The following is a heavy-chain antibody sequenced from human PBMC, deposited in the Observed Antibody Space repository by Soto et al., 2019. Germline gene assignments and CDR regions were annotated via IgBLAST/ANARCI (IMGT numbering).Heavy chain of an antibody. Sequence: GGSLRLSCSASGLTFTSYAMSWVRQAPGKGLEWISAISGTGANIYYADSVKGRFTISRDNSRNTGSRQMDSLRPEDTAVYYCVKLPGNGCYMAYWGQGTLVTVSS. CDR1: GLTFTSYA. CDR3: VKLPGNGCYMAY. D-gene: IGHD2-15*01. V-gene: IGHV3-23*01. CDR2: ISGTGANI. J-gene: IGHJ4*02.